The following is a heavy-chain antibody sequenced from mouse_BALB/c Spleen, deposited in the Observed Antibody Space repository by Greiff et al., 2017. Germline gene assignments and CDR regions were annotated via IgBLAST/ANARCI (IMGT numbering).Heavy chain of an antibody. Sequence: VQLKQSGPGLVQPSQSLSITCTVSVFSLTSYGVHWVRQSPGKGLEWLGVIWSGGSTDYNAAFISRLSISKDNSKSQVFFKMNSLQANDTAIYYCARTIYYGDAMDYWGQGTSVTVSS. J-gene: IGHJ4*01. V-gene: IGHV2-2*02. CDR1: VFSLTSYG. CDR2: IWSGGST. D-gene: IGHD2-1*01. CDR3: ARTIYYGDAMDY.